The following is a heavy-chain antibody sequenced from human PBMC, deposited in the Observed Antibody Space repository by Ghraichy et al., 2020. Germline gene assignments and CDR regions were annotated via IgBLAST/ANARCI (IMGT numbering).Heavy chain of an antibody. CDR2: IYTSGST. J-gene: IGHJ4*02. D-gene: IGHD5-24*01. V-gene: IGHV4-4*09. CDR1: GGSISSYY. Sequence: SETLSLTCTVSGGSISSYYWSWIRQPPGKGLEWIGYIYTSGSTNYNPSLKSRVTISVDTSKNQFSLKLSSVTAADTAVYYCARRVDGYNYEYYFDYWGQGTLVTVSS. CDR3: ARRVDGYNYEYYFDY.